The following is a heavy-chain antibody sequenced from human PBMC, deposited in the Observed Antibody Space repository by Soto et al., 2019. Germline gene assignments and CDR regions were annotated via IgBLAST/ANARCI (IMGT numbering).Heavy chain of an antibody. D-gene: IGHD6-6*01. V-gene: IGHV5-51*01. CDR3: ARHSAYSSSGAYYYYDMDV. CDR1: GYSFTIYC. Sequence: GESLKISCKGSGYSFTIYCIGWVLQMPWKGLEWMGIIYPGDSDTRYSPSFQGQVTISADKSISTAYLQWSSLKASDTAMYYCARHSAYSSSGAYYYYDMDVWGQGTTVTVSS. J-gene: IGHJ6*02. CDR2: IYPGDSDT.